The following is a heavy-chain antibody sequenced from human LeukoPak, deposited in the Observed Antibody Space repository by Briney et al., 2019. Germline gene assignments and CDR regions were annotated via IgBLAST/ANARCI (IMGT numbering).Heavy chain of an antibody. CDR1: GFTFSSYW. CDR2: IKQDGSEK. D-gene: IGHD3-3*01. V-gene: IGHV3-7*01. Sequence: GGSLRLSCAASGFTFSSYWMSWVRQAPGKGLEWVANIKQDGSEKYYVDFVKGRFTISRDNAKNSLYLQMNSLRAEDTAVYYCARDTTIFGVVTTSFDYWGQGTLVTVSS. CDR3: ARDTTIFGVVTTSFDY. J-gene: IGHJ4*02.